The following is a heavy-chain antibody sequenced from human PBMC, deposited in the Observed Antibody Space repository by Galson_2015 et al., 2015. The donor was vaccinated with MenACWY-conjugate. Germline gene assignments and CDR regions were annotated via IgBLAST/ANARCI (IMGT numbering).Heavy chain of an antibody. CDR1: GYTFSSFW. Sequence: QSGAEVKKPGESLKISCTGSGYTFSSFWVGWVRQMPGKGLEWMAIVYPGDSDTRYSPSFRGQVTISADKSISTAFLQWSSLKASDSAMYYCERHHDSSGSDYLDYWGQGTLLTVSS. V-gene: IGHV5-51*01. J-gene: IGHJ4*02. CDR2: VYPGDSDT. CDR3: ERHHDSSGSDYLDY. D-gene: IGHD3-22*01.